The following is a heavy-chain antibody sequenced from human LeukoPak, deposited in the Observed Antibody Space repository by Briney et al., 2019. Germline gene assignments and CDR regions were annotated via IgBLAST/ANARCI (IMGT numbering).Heavy chain of an antibody. J-gene: IGHJ4*02. CDR3: ARSEHTIFGVVH. CDR1: GFTFSSYS. Sequence: GGSLRLSCAASGFTFSSYSMNWVRQAPGKGLEWVSSISSSSSYIYYADSVKGRFTISKDNAKNSLYLQMNSLRAEDTAVYYCARSEHTIFGVVHWGQGTLVTVSS. V-gene: IGHV3-21*01. D-gene: IGHD3-3*01. CDR2: ISSSSSYI.